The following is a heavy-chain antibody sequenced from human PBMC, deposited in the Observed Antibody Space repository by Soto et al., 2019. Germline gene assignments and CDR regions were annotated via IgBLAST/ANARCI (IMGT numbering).Heavy chain of an antibody. CDR1: GFTFSSYA. CDR3: VKESIIIKIFGVVPLDV. J-gene: IGHJ6*02. D-gene: IGHD3-3*01. Sequence: GGSLRLSCSASGFTFSSYAMHWVRQAPGKGLEYVSAISSNGGSTYYADSVKGRFTISRDNSKNTLYLQMSSLRAEDTAVYYCVKESIIIKIFGVVPLDVWGQGTTVTVSS. CDR2: ISSNGGST. V-gene: IGHV3-64D*06.